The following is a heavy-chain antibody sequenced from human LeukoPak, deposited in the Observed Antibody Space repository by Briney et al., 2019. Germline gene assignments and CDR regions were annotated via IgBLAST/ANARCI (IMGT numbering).Heavy chain of an antibody. CDR2: IYYRSKWYN. D-gene: IGHD1-20*01. J-gene: IGHJ2*01. CDR1: GDSVSSINAA. CDR3: ARISGSGDYYFDL. V-gene: IGHV6-1*01. Sequence: SQTLSLTCVISGDSVSSINAAWNWIRQSPSRGLEWLGKIYYRSKWYNDYAVSVKSRITMNPDTSENQFSLHLNYVTPEDTAVYYCARISGSGDYYFDLWGPGTPVTVSS.